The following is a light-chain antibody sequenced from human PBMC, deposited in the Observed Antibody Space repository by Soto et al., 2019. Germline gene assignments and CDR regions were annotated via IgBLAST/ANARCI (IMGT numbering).Light chain of an antibody. CDR2: GAS. V-gene: IGKV3-15*01. CDR1: HSFSSY. CDR3: QQYSKWPLT. Sequence: IMMTRSVSGLSVKTGERGTLSCRASHSFSSYLALYQQKPGQAPRLLIYGASTGATGIPARFSGSGSGTAFILPLSSLQSEDFAVYYCQQYSKWPLTCGVGPRWLS. J-gene: IGKJ4*01.